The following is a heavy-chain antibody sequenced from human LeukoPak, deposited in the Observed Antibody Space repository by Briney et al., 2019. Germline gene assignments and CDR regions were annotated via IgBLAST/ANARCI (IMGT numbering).Heavy chain of an antibody. Sequence: SETLSLTCIVSGGSISSYYWSWIRQPPRKGLEWIGYIYYSGSTNYNPSLKSRVTISVDTSKNQFSLKLSSVTAADTAVYYCARGLKRGATMVRGAGERSEYWGQGTLVTVSS. CDR3: ARGLKRGATMVRGAGERSEY. J-gene: IGHJ4*02. D-gene: IGHD3-10*01. V-gene: IGHV4-59*12. CDR1: GGSISSYY. CDR2: IYYSGST.